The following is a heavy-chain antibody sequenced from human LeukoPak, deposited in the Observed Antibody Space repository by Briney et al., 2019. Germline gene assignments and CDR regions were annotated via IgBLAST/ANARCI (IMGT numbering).Heavy chain of an antibody. V-gene: IGHV3-21*01. D-gene: IGHD6-13*01. CDR2: TSSSSSYI. Sequence: GGSLRLSCAASGFTFSSAWMTWVRQAPGKGLEWVSSTSSSSSYIYYADSVKGRFTISRDNAKNSLYLQMNSLRAEDTAVYYCARDKIAAAGTDYYYGMDVWGQGTTVTVSS. CDR1: GFTFSSAW. J-gene: IGHJ6*02. CDR3: ARDKIAAAGTDYYYGMDV.